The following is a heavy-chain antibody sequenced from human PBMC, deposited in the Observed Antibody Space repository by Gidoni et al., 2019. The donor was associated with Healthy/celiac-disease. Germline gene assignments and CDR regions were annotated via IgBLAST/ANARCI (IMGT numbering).Heavy chain of an antibody. D-gene: IGHD6-13*01. CDR3: ARDGLAAPKDYYYGMDV. Sequence: EVQLVESGGGLVQPGGSLRLSCAASGFTFSSYWMGWVRQAPGKGLEWVANIKQDGSEKYYVDSGKGRFTISRDNAKNSLYLQMNSLRAEDTAVYYCARDGLAAPKDYYYGMDVWGQGTTVTVSS. CDR1: GFTFSSYW. V-gene: IGHV3-7*01. J-gene: IGHJ6*02. CDR2: IKQDGSEK.